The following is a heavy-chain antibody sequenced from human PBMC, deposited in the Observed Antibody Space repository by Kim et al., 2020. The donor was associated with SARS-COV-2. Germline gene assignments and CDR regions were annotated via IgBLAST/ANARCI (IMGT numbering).Heavy chain of an antibody. Sequence: SETLSLTCTVSGDSISTNFWSWIRQPPGKGLEYIGYISYSGSTNYNPSLRSRVTLSLDTSKNQLSLNLRSVTAADTAVYYCARWVHEGSGQYHFDYWGQG. CDR3: ARWVHEGSGQYHFDY. CDR1: GDSISTNF. D-gene: IGHD2-15*01. J-gene: IGHJ4*02. CDR2: ISYSGST. V-gene: IGHV4-59*01.